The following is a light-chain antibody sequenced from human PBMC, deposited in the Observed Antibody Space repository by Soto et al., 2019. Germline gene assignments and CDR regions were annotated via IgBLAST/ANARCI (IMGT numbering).Light chain of an antibody. CDR2: DVS. V-gene: IGKV1-5*01. Sequence: DIQMTQSPSTLSASVQDRVTITCRASQSISSWLAWYQQKPGKAPKLLIYDVSSLESGVPSRFSGSGSGTEFTLTISSLQPDDSATYYCQQYNTSWTFGQGTKLEIK. CDR3: QQYNTSWT. J-gene: IGKJ1*01. CDR1: QSISSW.